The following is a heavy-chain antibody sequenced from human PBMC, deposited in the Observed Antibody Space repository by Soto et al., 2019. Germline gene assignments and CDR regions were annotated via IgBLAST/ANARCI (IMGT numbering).Heavy chain of an antibody. V-gene: IGHV5-10-1*01. CDR3: ERRGYDVRLGYYHAMDV. D-gene: IGHD1-1*01. J-gene: IGHJ6*02. CDR2: IDPIDSHT. CDR1: GYDFTNYW. Sequence: PGESLKISCKGVGYDFTNYWISWVRQVPGKGLEWMGKIDPIDSHTNYSPSFQGHVTMSVDKSINTAFLHWSTLKASDSGIYYCERRGYDVRLGYYHAMDVWGQGTSVTVSS.